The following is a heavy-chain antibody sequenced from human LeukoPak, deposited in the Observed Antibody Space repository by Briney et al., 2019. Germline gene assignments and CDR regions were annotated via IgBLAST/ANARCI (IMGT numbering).Heavy chain of an antibody. J-gene: IGHJ4*02. CDR1: GFTFSSYA. Sequence: QPGGSLRLSCAASGFTFSSYAMHWVRQAPGKGLEYVSAISSNGGSTYYANSVKGRFTISRDNSKNTLYLQMGSLRAEDMAVYYCARGFLEWLSDNYFDYWGQGTLVTVSS. CDR2: ISSNGGST. V-gene: IGHV3-64*01. D-gene: IGHD3-3*01. CDR3: ARGFLEWLSDNYFDY.